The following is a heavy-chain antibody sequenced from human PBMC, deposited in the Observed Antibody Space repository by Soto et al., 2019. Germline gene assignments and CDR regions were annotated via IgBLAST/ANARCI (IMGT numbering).Heavy chain of an antibody. CDR3: ARGAVTMTRGVSLNY. V-gene: IGHV1-69*01. CDR1: GGTFSDYA. Sequence: QVQLVQSGAEVKKPGSSVKVSCKASGGTFSDYAISWLRQAPGLGLEWMGGIIPIFGTPNYGQKFQGRVTITADESTNTAHMELSSLRFDDTALYYCARGAVTMTRGVSLNYSGQGTLVTVSS. D-gene: IGHD3-10*01. CDR2: IIPIFGTP. J-gene: IGHJ4*02.